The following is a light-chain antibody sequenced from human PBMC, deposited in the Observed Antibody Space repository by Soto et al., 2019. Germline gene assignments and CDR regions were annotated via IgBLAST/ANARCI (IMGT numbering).Light chain of an antibody. CDR1: QSISSW. CDR2: DAS. V-gene: IGKV1-5*01. J-gene: IGKJ1*01. CDR3: QQSYSTPPWT. Sequence: DIQMTQSPSTLSASVGDRVTITCRASQSISSWLAWYQQKPGKAPKLLIYDASSLESGVPSRFSGSVSGTEFTLTISSLQPEDFATYFCQQSYSTPPWTFGQGTKVDIK.